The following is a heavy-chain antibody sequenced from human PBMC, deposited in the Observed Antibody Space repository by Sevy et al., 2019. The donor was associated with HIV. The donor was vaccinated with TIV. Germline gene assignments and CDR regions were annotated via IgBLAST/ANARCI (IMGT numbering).Heavy chain of an antibody. CDR2: INPNSGGT. Sequence: GASVKVSCKASGYTFTGYYMHWVRQAPGQGLEWMGWINPNSGGTNYAQKFQGRVTMTRDTSISTAYMELSRLRSDDTAVYYCARTQYYDSRRADAFDIWGQGTMVTVSS. D-gene: IGHD3-22*01. CDR1: GYTFTGYY. J-gene: IGHJ3*02. CDR3: ARTQYYDSRRADAFDI. V-gene: IGHV1-2*02.